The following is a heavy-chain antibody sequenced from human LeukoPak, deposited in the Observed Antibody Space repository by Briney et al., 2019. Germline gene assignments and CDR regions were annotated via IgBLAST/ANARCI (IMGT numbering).Heavy chain of an antibody. V-gene: IGHV4-59*01. D-gene: IGHD6-13*01. CDR1: GGSFSGYY. CDR3: ARTSSWSGEIDY. Sequence: SEILSLTCAVYGGSFSGYYWSWIRQPPGKGLEWIGYIYYSGSTNYNPSLKSRVTISVDTSKNQFSLKLSSVTAADTAVYYCARTSSWSGEIDYWGQGTLVTVSS. J-gene: IGHJ4*02. CDR2: IYYSGST.